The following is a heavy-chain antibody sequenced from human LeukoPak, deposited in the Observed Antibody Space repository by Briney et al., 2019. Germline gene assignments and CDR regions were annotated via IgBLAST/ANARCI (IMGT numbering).Heavy chain of an antibody. J-gene: IGHJ4*02. CDR2: ISYDGSNK. V-gene: IGHV3-30*19. D-gene: IGHD3-22*01. Sequence: GGSLRLSCAASGFTFSSYGMHWVRQAPGKGLEWVAVISYDGSNKYYADSVKGRFTISRNNSKNTLYLQMNSLRAEDTAVYYCARLPMDTMIVVGLDYWGQGTLVTVSS. CDR3: ARLPMDTMIVVGLDY. CDR1: GFTFSSYG.